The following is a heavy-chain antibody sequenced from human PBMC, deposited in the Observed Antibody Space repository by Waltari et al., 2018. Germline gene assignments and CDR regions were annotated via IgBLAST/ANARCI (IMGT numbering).Heavy chain of an antibody. CDR3: AREGPEGLDY. Sequence: QVQLVQSGAEVKKPGASMKVSCKASGYIFTGYYMHWVRQAPGQGLEWMGRSNPDRGATNYTRKFQGRVTMTRDKSISTAYMELSRLRSDDTAVYYCAREGPEGLDYGGQGTLVTVSS. V-gene: IGHV1-2*06. J-gene: IGHJ4*02. CDR1: GYIFTGYY. CDR2: SNPDRGAT.